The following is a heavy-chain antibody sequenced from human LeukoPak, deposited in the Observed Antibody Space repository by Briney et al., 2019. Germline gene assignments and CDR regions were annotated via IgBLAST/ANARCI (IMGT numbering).Heavy chain of an antibody. CDR1: GGTFSSYA. CDR2: IIPIFGTA. V-gene: IGHV1-69*06. Sequence: GASVMVSCKASGGTFSSYAISWVRQAPGQGLEWMGGIIPIFGTANYAQKFQGRVTITADKSTSTAYMELSSLRSEDTAVYYCASPIAAAGTLFDYWGQGTLVTVSS. D-gene: IGHD6-13*01. CDR3: ASPIAAAGTLFDY. J-gene: IGHJ4*02.